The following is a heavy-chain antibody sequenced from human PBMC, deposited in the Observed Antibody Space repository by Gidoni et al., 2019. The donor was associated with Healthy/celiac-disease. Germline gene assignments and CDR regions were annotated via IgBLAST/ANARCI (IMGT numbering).Heavy chain of an antibody. J-gene: IGHJ4*02. CDR1: GCSISSGDYY. CDR3: AGGSGRRDSFDY. Sequence: QVQLHESCPGLVKPSQTLSLTCTVSGCSISSGDYYWSWIRQPPGKGLEWIGYIYYSGSTYYNPSLKSRVTISVDTSKNQFSLKLSSVTAADTAVYYCAGGSGRRDSFDYWGQGTLVTVSS. V-gene: IGHV4-30-4*01. D-gene: IGHD3-10*01. CDR2: IYYSGST.